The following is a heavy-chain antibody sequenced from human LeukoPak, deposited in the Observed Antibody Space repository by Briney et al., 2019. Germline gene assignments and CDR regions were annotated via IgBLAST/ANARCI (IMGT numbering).Heavy chain of an antibody. Sequence: RASVKVSCKASGYTFTSYYMHWVRQAPGQGLEWMGIINPSGGSTSYAQKFQGRVAMTRDTSTSTVYMELSSLRSVDTAVYYCARAGGRLLSSYYFDYWGQGTLVTVSS. CDR3: ARAGGRLLSSYYFDY. CDR1: GYTFTSYY. V-gene: IGHV1-46*01. J-gene: IGHJ4*02. D-gene: IGHD1-26*01. CDR2: INPSGGST.